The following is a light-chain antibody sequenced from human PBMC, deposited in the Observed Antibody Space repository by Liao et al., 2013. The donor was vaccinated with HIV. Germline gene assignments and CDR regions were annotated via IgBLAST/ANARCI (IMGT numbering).Light chain of an antibody. CDR3: QVWDSSSSRWV. CDR1: NIGSKS. CDR2: YDS. Sequence: SYVLTQPPSVSVAPGKTASITCGGNNIGSKSVHWYQQKPGQAPVLVIYYDSDRPSGIPERFSGSNSGNTATLTISRVEAGDEADYYCQVWDSSSSRWVFGGGTKLTVL. J-gene: IGLJ3*02. V-gene: IGLV3-21*04.